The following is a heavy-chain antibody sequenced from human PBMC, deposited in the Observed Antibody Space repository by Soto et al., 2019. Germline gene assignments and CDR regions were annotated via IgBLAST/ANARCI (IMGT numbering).Heavy chain of an antibody. V-gene: IGHV4-59*01. CDR1: GGSISSYY. D-gene: IGHD3-9*01. J-gene: IGHJ4*02. Sequence: SETLSLTCTVSGGSISSYYWSWIRQPPGKGLEWIGHIYYSGSTNYNPSLKSRVTISVDTSKNQFSLKLSSVTAADTAVYYCARVRVFYDILTIDYWGQGTLVTVSS. CDR3: ARVRVFYDILTIDY. CDR2: IYYSGST.